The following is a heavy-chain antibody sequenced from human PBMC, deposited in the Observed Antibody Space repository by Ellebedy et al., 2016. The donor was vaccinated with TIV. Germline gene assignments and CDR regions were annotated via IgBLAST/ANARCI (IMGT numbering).Heavy chain of an antibody. D-gene: IGHD3-16*01. CDR2: IWYDGSNK. V-gene: IGHV3-33*08. CDR1: GFTITSYG. CDR3: ARGLGYGGEAIDY. J-gene: IGHJ4*02. Sequence: PGGSLRLSCAVSGFTITSYGMHWVRQAPGKGLEWVAVIWYDGSNKYYADSVKGRFTISRDNSKNTLYLQMNSLRAEDTAVYYCARGLGYGGEAIDYWGQGTLVTVSS.